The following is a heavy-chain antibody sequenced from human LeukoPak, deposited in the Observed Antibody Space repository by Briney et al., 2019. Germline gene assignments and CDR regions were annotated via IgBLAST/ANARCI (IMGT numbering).Heavy chain of an antibody. J-gene: IGHJ1*01. CDR1: GYTLSDLS. CDR2: FDPEDGQR. D-gene: IGHD3-10*01. CDR3: TSGTEAVPVRF. Sequence: ASVKVSCKVSGYTLSDLSMHWVRQAPGQGLEWMGGFDPEDGQRNYAQKFQGRAIMTGDTSTNTAYMDLSSLRSEDTAIYFCTSGTEAVPVRFWGQGTLVTVSS. V-gene: IGHV1-24*01.